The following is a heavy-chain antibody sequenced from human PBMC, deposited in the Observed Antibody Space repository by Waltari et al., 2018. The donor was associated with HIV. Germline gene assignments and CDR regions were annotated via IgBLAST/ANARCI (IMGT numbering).Heavy chain of an antibody. CDR2: IYHSGRT. D-gene: IGHD1-26*01. CDR1: VYPIRSGSY. CDR3: ARSGVVGVTRAFDI. J-gene: IGHJ3*02. Sequence: QVQLQQSGPGLVKPSETLSLTCAVSVYPIRSGSYWGWIRQPPGKGLEWIGSIYHSGRTYYNPSLKSRVTISVDTSKNQFSRKLSYVTAADTAVYYCARSGVVGVTRAFDIWGQGTMVTVSS. V-gene: IGHV4-38-2*01.